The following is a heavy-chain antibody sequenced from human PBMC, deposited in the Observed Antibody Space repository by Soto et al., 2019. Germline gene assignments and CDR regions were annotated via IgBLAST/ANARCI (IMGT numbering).Heavy chain of an antibody. Sequence: EVQLVESGGGLVKPGGSLRLSCAASGFTFSSYSMNWVRQAPGKGLEWVSSISSSSSYIYYADSVKGRFTISRDNAKNSLYLQMNSLRAEDTAVYYCASDRLIAYCGGDCYSIWGQGTLVTVSS. D-gene: IGHD2-21*02. CDR3: ASDRLIAYCGGDCYSI. CDR1: GFTFSSYS. CDR2: ISSSSSYI. J-gene: IGHJ4*02. V-gene: IGHV3-21*01.